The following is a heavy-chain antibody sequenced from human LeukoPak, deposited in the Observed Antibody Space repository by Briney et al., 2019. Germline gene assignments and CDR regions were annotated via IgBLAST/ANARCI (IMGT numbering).Heavy chain of an antibody. V-gene: IGHV3-13*01. CDR2: IGTAGVT. CDR1: GFTFSSYD. J-gene: IGHJ6*02. Sequence: GGSLRLSCAASGFTFSSYDMHWVRQVTGKGLEWVPAIGTAGVTYYTGSVKGRFTISRENAKNSLYLQMNSLRAEDTAVYYCARGIDNIRMDVWGQGTTVTVSS. D-gene: IGHD2/OR15-2a*01. CDR3: ARGIDNIRMDV.